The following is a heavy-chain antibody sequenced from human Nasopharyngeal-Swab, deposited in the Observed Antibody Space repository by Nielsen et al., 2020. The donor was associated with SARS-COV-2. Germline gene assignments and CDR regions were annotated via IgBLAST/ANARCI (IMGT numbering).Heavy chain of an antibody. CDR1: GGTFSSYA. V-gene: IGHV1-69*13. J-gene: IGHJ4*02. D-gene: IGHD6-6*01. CDR3: ARSGYSNSDIDY. Sequence: SVKVSCKASGGTFSSYAISWVRQAPGQGLEWMGGIIPIFGTAEYAQKFQDRVTITADESTRTAYIDLSSLRSEDKAVYYCARSGYSNSDIDYWGQGTLVTVSS. CDR2: IIPIFGTA.